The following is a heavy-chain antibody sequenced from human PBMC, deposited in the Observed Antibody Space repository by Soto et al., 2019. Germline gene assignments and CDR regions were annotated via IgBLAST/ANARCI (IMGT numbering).Heavy chain of an antibody. Sequence: ASVKVSCKASGYTFTSYYMHWVRQAPGEGLEWMGIINHSGGSKSYAQKFQGRVTMTRDTSTSTVYMELSSLRSDDKAVSYCAREWGLRYFDWHMCYYNSGMDVWGQGPTFTVSS. CDR2: INHSGGSK. D-gene: IGHD3-9*01. CDR3: AREWGLRYFDWHMCYYNSGMDV. CDR1: GYTFTSYY. J-gene: IGHJ6*02. V-gene: IGHV1-46*01.